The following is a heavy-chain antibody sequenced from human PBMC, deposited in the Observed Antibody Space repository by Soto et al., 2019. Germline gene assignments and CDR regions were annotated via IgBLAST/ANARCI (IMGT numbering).Heavy chain of an antibody. D-gene: IGHD5-18*01. CDR3: ARVGDTAMAYWYFDL. CDR1: GYTFTSYG. J-gene: IGHJ2*01. Sequence: QVQLVQSGAEVKKPGASVKVSCKASGYTFTSYGISWVRQAPGQGLEWMGWISAYNGNTNYAQKLQGRVTMTTDTSXXTAYMELRSLRSDDTAVYYCARVGDTAMAYWYFDLWGRGTLVTVSS. CDR2: ISAYNGNT. V-gene: IGHV1-18*01.